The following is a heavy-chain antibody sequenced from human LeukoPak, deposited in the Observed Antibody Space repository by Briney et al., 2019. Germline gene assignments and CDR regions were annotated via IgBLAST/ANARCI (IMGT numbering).Heavy chain of an antibody. CDR3: ARDPYYYDNSGYYLEAGFDY. V-gene: IGHV1-8*03. J-gene: IGHJ4*02. CDR1: GYTFTSYD. CDR2: MNPNSGNT. Sequence: ASVKVSCKASGYTFTSYDINWVRQATGQGLEWMGWMNPNSGNTGYAQKFQGRVTITRNTSISTAYMELSSLRSEDTAVYYCARDPYYYDNSGYYLEAGFDYWGQGTLVTVSS. D-gene: IGHD3-22*01.